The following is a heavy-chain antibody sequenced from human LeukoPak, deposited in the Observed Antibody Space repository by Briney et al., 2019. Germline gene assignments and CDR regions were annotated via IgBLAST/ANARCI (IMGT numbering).Heavy chain of an antibody. D-gene: IGHD3-9*01. CDR1: SGSISSSNW. CDR3: AREGTNYDILTGPPTNAFDI. Sequence: SETLSLTCVVSSGSISSSNWWSWVRQPPGKGLEWIGEIYHSGSTNYNPSLKSRVTISVDTSKNQFSLKLSSVTAADTAVYYCAREGTNYDILTGPPTNAFDIWGQGTMVTVSS. V-gene: IGHV4-4*02. J-gene: IGHJ3*02. CDR2: IYHSGST.